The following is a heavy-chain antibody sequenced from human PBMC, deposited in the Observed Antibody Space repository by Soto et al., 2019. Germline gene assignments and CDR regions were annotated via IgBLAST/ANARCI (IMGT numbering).Heavy chain of an antibody. CDR3: ARLTTVNYFDY. CDR2: IIPIFGTA. Sequence: SVKVSCKASGGTFSSYAISWARQAPGQGLEWMGGIIPIFGTANYAQKFQGRVTITADKSTSTAYMELSSLRSEDTAVYYCARLTTVNYFDYWGQGTLVTVSS. CDR1: GGTFSSYA. V-gene: IGHV1-69*06. J-gene: IGHJ4*02. D-gene: IGHD4-4*01.